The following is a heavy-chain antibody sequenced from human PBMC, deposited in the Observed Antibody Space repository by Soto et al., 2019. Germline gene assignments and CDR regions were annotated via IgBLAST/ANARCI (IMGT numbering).Heavy chain of an antibody. D-gene: IGHD6-19*01. Sequence: KSSETLSLTCTVSGGSIISYYWSWIRQPPGKGLEWIGYIYYSGSTNYNPSLKSRVTISVDTSKNQFSLKLSSVTAADTAVYYCARDHGSGRQGNWFDPWGQGTLVTVSS. V-gene: IGHV4-59*01. CDR1: GGSIISYY. J-gene: IGHJ5*02. CDR2: IYYSGST. CDR3: ARDHGSGRQGNWFDP.